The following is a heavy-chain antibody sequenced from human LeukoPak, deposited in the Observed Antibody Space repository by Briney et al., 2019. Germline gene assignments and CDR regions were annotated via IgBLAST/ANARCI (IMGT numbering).Heavy chain of an antibody. CDR2: IYSGGST. V-gene: IGHV3-66*01. CDR3: ARERDYYDSSSFDY. CDR1: GFTVSSNY. D-gene: IGHD3-22*01. J-gene: IGHJ4*02. Sequence: GGSLRLSCAVSGFTVSSNYMSWVRQAPGKGLEWVSVIYSGGSTYYADSVKGRFTISRDNSKNTLYLQMNSLRAEDTAVYYCARERDYYDSSSFDYWGQGTLVTVSS.